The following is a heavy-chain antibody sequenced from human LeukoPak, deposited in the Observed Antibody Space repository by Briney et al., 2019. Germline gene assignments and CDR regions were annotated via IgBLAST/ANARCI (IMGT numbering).Heavy chain of an antibody. J-gene: IGHJ4*02. CDR3: AGPFWSGYRAAFDY. CDR1: GFTFSSYW. V-gene: IGHV3-7*01. D-gene: IGHD3-3*01. CDR2: IKQDGSEK. Sequence: RPGGSLRLSCAASGFTFSSYWMRWVRQAPGKGLEWVANIKQDGSEKYYVDSVKGRFTISRDNAKISLYLQMNSLRAEDTAVYYCAGPFWSGYRAAFDYWGQGALITVSS.